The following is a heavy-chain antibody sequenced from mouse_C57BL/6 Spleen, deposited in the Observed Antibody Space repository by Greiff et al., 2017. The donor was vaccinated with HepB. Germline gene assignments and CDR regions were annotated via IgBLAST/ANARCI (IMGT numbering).Heavy chain of an antibody. CDR3: AREDGNYEGFAY. V-gene: IGHV1-22*01. Sequence: VQLKQSGPELVKPGASVKMSCKASGYTFTDYNMHWVKQSHGKSLEWIGYINPNNGGTSYNQRFKGKATLTVNKSSSTAYMELRSLTSEDSAVYYCAREDGNYEGFAYWGQGTLVTVSA. CDR2: INPNNGGT. J-gene: IGHJ3*01. D-gene: IGHD2-1*01. CDR1: GYTFTDYN.